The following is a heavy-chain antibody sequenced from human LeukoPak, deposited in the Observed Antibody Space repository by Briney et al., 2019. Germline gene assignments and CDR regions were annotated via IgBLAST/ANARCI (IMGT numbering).Heavy chain of an antibody. CDR1: GVAISRRGYA. V-gene: IGHV4-30-4*07. CDR2: IYHSGTT. CDR3: VRGRYSSGWFKDKNWFDP. D-gene: IGHD6-19*01. Sequence: SETLSLTCAVSGVAISRRGYAWNWIRQPPGKGLEWIAYIYHSGTTYYNPSLKSRATISVDTSKNQFSLKLSSVTAADTAVYYCVRGRYSSGWFKDKNWFDPWGQGIPVTVSS. J-gene: IGHJ5*02.